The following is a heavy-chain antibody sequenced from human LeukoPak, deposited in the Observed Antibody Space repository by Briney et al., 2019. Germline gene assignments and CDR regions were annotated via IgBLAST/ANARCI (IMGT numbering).Heavy chain of an antibody. CDR1: GGSISSYY. J-gene: IGHJ4*02. CDR2: IYYSGST. V-gene: IGHV4-59*12. D-gene: IGHD2-2*01. CDR3: SNKVYCSTTSRHPAGY. Sequence: PSETLSLTCTVSGGSISSYYWSWIRQPPGKGLEWIGYIYYSGSTNYNPSLKSRVTISFATSTNQFFLDLSPVTAADTAVYYCSNKVYCSTTSRHPAGYWGLGSLVTVSS.